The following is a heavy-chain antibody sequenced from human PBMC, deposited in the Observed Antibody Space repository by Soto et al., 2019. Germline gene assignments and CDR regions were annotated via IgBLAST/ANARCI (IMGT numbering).Heavy chain of an antibody. CDR1: GGYISPYD. V-gene: IGHV4-59*01. CDR3: ARDIGGYYDSSSYAN. CDR2: IYYSGST. Sequence: PSETLSLTCTVSGGYISPYDWSWIRQPPGRGLEWIGYIYYSGSTNYNPSLKSRVTISVDTSKNQFSLKLSSVAAADTAVYYCARDIGGYYDSSSYANWGQGTLVTVSS. J-gene: IGHJ4*02. D-gene: IGHD3-22*01.